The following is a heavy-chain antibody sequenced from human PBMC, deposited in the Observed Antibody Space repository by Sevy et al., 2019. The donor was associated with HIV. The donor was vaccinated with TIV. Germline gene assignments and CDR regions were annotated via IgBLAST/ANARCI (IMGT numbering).Heavy chain of an antibody. J-gene: IGHJ6*02. D-gene: IGHD6-13*01. CDR3: ARGYSSSWGAMDV. CDR2: ISYDGSNK. Sequence: GGSLRLSCAASGFTFSSYAMHWVRQAPGKGLEWVAVISYDGSNKYYADSVKGRFTISRENSKNTLYLQMNSLRAEDTAVYYCARGYSSSWGAMDVWGQGTTVTVSS. CDR1: GFTFSSYA. V-gene: IGHV3-30*04.